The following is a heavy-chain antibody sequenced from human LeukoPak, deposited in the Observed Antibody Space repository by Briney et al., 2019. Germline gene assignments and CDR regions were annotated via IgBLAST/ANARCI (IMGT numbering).Heavy chain of an antibody. CDR3: ARNDGNWFDP. D-gene: IGHD1-1*01. J-gene: IGHJ5*02. CDR1: GGSISSSSYY. V-gene: IGHV4-39*01. CDR2: IYYSGST. Sequence: SETLSLTCTVSGGSISSSSYYWGWIRQPPGKGLEWIGSIYYSGSTYYNPSLKSRVTISVDMYKNQFALKLSSVTAADTDVYYCARNDGNWFDPWGQGTLVTVSS.